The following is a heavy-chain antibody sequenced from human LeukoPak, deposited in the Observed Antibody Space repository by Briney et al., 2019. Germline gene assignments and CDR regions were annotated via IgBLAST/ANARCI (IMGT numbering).Heavy chain of an antibody. J-gene: IGHJ4*02. CDR1: GGSISSSTYY. D-gene: IGHD2-21*02. CDR2: IYYSGNA. Sequence: SETLSLTCTVSGGSISSSTYYWGWIRQPPGKGLEWIGNIYYSGNAYYNPSLKSRVTISVDTSKNQFSLKLSSVTAADTAVYYCARGSPVVTAIQFDYWGQGTLVTVSS. V-gene: IGHV4-39*07. CDR3: ARGSPVVTAIQFDY.